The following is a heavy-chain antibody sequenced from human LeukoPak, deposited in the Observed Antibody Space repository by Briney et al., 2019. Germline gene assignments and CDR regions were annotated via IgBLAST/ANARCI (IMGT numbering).Heavy chain of an antibody. V-gene: IGHV3-7*01. CDR3: ARDWKHAFDM. J-gene: IGHJ3*02. CDR2: INQDGSEK. Sequence: GGSLRLSCAASGVTFSSYWMRWVRQAPGKWLEWVGTINQDGSEKYYVDSVKGRFTISRDNAKNSLYLQMNSLRAEDTAVYYCARDWKHAFDMWGQGTMVTVSS. CDR1: GVTFSSYW. D-gene: IGHD1-1*01.